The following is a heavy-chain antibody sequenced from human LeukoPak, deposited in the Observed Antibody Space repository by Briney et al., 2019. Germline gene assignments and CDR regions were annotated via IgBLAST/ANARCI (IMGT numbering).Heavy chain of an antibody. CDR2: ISVRSNYR. CDR1: GYTFSDFS. J-gene: IGHJ3*02. CDR3: ARLYYDSSGYYYGAFDI. Sequence: GGSLRLSCAASGYTFSDFSVNWVRQAPGKGLEWVSSISVRSNYRYYADSVRGRFTISRDDARDSLFLQMNSLRAEDTAVYYCARLYYDSSGYYYGAFDIWGQGTMVTVSS. D-gene: IGHD3-22*01. V-gene: IGHV3-21*01.